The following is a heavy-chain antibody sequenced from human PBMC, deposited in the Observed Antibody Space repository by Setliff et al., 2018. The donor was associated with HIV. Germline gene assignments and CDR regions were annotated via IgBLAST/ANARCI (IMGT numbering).Heavy chain of an antibody. Sequence: SVKVSCKASGGTFSSYAISWVRQAPGQGLEWMGGIIPIFGTANYAQKFQGRVTITTDESTSTAYMELSSLRSEDTAVYYCARRRGVVPAAMDDAFDVWGQGTMVTVSS. CDR2: IIPIFGTA. D-gene: IGHD2-2*01. V-gene: IGHV1-69*05. CDR3: ARRRGVVPAAMDDAFDV. J-gene: IGHJ3*01. CDR1: GGTFSSYA.